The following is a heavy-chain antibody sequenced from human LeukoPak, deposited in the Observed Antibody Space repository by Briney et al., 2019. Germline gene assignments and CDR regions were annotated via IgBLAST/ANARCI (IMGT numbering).Heavy chain of an antibody. J-gene: IGHJ4*02. V-gene: IGHV3-11*01. D-gene: IGHD3-22*01. CDR2: ITSSGGTI. Sequence: PGGSLRLSCTASGFTFSDYYMSWIRQAPGKGLEWVSYITSSGGTIYYTHSVRGRFTVSRDNAKNSLYLQMNSLRAEDTAVYYCARGLGQDSSGYEGVDYWGQGTLVTVSS. CDR1: GFTFSDYY. CDR3: ARGLGQDSSGYEGVDY.